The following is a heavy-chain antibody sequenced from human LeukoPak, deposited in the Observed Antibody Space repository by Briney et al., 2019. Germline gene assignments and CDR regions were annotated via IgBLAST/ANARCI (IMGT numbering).Heavy chain of an antibody. V-gene: IGHV1-24*01. CDR2: FDPEDGET. CDR3: ATEQWLSSYYFDY. CDR1: GYTLTELS. Sequence: ASVKVSRKVSGYTLTELSMHWVRQAPGKGLEWMGGFDPEDGETIYAQRFQGRVTMTEDTSTDTAYMELSSLRSEDTAVYYCATEQWLSSYYFDYWGQGTLVTVSS. D-gene: IGHD3-22*01. J-gene: IGHJ4*02.